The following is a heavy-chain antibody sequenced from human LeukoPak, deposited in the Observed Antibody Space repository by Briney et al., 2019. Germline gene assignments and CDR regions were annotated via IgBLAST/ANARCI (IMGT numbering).Heavy chain of an antibody. Sequence: ASVKVSCKASGYTFTSYDINWVGQAPGKGLGGMGWMNPNSGNTGYAQKFQGRVTMTRNTSISTAYMELSSLRSEDTAVYYCARVPYYGSGYYMDVWGKGTTVTISS. D-gene: IGHD3-10*01. CDR3: ARVPYYGSGYYMDV. J-gene: IGHJ6*03. CDR1: GYTFTSYD. CDR2: MNPNSGNT. V-gene: IGHV1-8*01.